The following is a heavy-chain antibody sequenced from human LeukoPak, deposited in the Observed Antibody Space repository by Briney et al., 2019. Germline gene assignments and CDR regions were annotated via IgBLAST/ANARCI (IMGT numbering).Heavy chain of an antibody. Sequence: GASVKVSCKASGYTFTGYYMHRVRQAPGQGLEWMGWINTNTGNPTYAQGFTGRFVFSLDTSVSTAYLQISSLKAEDTAVYYCASNPPHSGSYPDAFDIWGQGTMVTVSS. CDR2: INTNTGNP. CDR3: ASNPPHSGSYPDAFDI. J-gene: IGHJ3*02. D-gene: IGHD1-26*01. CDR1: GYTFTGYY. V-gene: IGHV7-4-1*02.